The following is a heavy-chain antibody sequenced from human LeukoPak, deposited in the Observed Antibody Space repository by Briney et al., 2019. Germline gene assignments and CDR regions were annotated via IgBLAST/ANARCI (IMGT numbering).Heavy chain of an antibody. D-gene: IGHD3-10*01. J-gene: IGHJ4*02. CDR3: ARGAHYCGSGSYYNYRNQFDY. Sequence: SETLSLTCTVSGGSISSYYWSWIRQPPGKGLEWIGYIYYNGSTNYNPSLKSRVTISVDTSKNQFSLKLSSVTAADTAVYYCARGAHYCGSGSYYNYRNQFDYWGQGTLVTVSS. CDR1: GGSISSYY. CDR2: IYYNGST. V-gene: IGHV4-59*01.